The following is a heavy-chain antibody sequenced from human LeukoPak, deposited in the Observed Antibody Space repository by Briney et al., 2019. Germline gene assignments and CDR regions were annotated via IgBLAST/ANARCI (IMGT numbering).Heavy chain of an antibody. CDR3: AKSGGVVQGAFDI. V-gene: IGHV3-23*01. CDR1: GFTFSSYA. Sequence: GGSLRLSCAASGFTFSSYAMSWVRQAPGKGPEWVSAISGSGGSTYYADSVKGRFTISRDNSKNTLYLQMNSLRAEDTAVYYCAKSGGVVQGAFDIWGQGTMVTVSS. D-gene: IGHD3-3*01. J-gene: IGHJ3*02. CDR2: ISGSGGST.